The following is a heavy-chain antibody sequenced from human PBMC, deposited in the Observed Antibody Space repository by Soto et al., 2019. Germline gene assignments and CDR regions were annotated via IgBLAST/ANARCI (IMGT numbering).Heavy chain of an antibody. Sequence: XGSLRLSCSASGFTFSSYGMHWVRQAPGKGLEWVAVIWYDGSNKYYADSVKGRFTISRDNSKNTLYLQMNSLRAEDTAVYYCARVPAGDAFDIWGQGTMVTVS. CDR2: IWYDGSNK. J-gene: IGHJ3*02. V-gene: IGHV3-33*01. CDR1: GFTFSSYG. CDR3: ARVPAGDAFDI.